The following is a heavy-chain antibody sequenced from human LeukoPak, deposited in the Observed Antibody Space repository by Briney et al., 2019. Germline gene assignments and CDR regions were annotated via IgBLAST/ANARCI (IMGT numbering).Heavy chain of an antibody. V-gene: IGHV4-4*07. CDR3: ARQEGEIVGPY. D-gene: IGHD5-12*01. CDR2: IYTGGST. J-gene: IGHJ4*02. CDR1: GGSINSYY. Sequence: PSETLSLTCTVSGGSINSYYWTWIRQPAGKGLEWIGRIYTGGSTNYNPSLESRVTMSVDTSKNQFSLKLNSVTAADTAVYYCARQEGEIVGPYWGREPLVTVPS.